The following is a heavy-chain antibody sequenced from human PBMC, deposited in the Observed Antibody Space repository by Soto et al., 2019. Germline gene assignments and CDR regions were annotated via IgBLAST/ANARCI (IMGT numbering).Heavy chain of an antibody. V-gene: IGHV3-9*01. D-gene: IGHD3-10*01. J-gene: IGHJ6*02. CDR1: GFTFDDYA. Sequence: TGGSLRLSCAASGFTFDDYAMHWVRQAPGKGLEWVSGISWNSGSIGYADSVKGRFTISRDNAKNSLYLQMNSLRAEDTALYYCAKVLLWFGEPNYYYYYGMDVWGQGTTVTVSS. CDR3: AKVLLWFGEPNYYYYYGMDV. CDR2: ISWNSGSI.